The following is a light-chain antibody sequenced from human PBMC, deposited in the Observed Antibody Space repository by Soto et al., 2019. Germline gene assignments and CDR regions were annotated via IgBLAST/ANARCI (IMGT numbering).Light chain of an antibody. J-gene: IGLJ1*01. CDR1: TGAVTSGHY. V-gene: IGLV7-46*01. Sequence: QAVETQEASLTVSPGGTVTLTCGSSTGAVTSGHYPHWFQQKPGQAPRTLIYDTSIKHSWTPARFSGSLLGGKAALTLSGAQPEDEADYYCLVIYTGVGEVFGTGTKLTVL. CDR3: LVIYTGVGEV. CDR2: DTS.